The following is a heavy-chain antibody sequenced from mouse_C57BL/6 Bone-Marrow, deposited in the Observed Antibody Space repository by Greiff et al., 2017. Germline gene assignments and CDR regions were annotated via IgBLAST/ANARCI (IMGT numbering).Heavy chain of an antibody. Sequence: VQLQQSGAELVKPGASVKMSCKASGYTFTSYWITWVKQRPGQGLEWIGDIYPGSGSTNYNEKFKSKATLTVDTSSSTAYMQLSSLTSEDSAVYYGARPYYSNYWYFDVWGTGTTVTVSS. D-gene: IGHD2-5*01. CDR2: IYPGSGST. CDR1: GYTFTSYW. CDR3: ARPYYSNYWYFDV. V-gene: IGHV1-55*01. J-gene: IGHJ1*03.